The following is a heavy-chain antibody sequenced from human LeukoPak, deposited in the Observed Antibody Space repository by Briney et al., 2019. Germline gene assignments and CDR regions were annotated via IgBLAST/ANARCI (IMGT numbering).Heavy chain of an antibody. Sequence: ASVKVSCKASGYTFTSYDINWVRQATGHGLEWMGWINPNSGGTNYAQKFQGRVTMTRDTSISTAYMELSRLRSDDTAVYYCARAPYSSSPWGYYYYMDVWGKGTTVTVSS. CDR2: INPNSGGT. V-gene: IGHV1-2*02. D-gene: IGHD6-6*01. J-gene: IGHJ6*03. CDR3: ARAPYSSSPWGYYYYMDV. CDR1: GYTFTSYD.